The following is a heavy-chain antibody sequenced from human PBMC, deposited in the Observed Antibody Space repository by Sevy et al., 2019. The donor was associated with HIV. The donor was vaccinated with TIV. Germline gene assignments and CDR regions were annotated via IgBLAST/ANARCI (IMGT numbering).Heavy chain of an antibody. J-gene: IGHJ5*02. CDR2: INESGIT. V-gene: IGHV4-34*01. D-gene: IGHD2-2*01. CDR1: DGSFSGYY. CDR3: ARSPPVVVVPGAPSWFDP. Sequence: SETLSLTCAVHDGSFSGYYWNWIRQLPGKGLEWIGEINESGITYYNPSLKSRVTISVDTSKKQFSLKLNSVTAMDSAVYFCARSPPVVVVPGAPSWFDPWGQGTLVTVS.